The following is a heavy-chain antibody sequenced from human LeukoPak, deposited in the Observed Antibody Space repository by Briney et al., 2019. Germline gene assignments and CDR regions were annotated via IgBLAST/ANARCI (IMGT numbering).Heavy chain of an antibody. CDR3: ARVRVNRWLHPYYYYYGMDV. D-gene: IGHD5-24*01. Sequence: GSLRLSCAASGFTFSSYWMDWVRQAPGKGLEWVANIKQDGSEKYYVDSVKGRFTISRDNAKNSLYLQMNSLRADDTAVYYCARVRVNRWLHPYYYYYGMDVWGQGTTVTVSS. CDR1: GFTFSSYW. J-gene: IGHJ6*02. V-gene: IGHV3-7*01. CDR2: IKQDGSEK.